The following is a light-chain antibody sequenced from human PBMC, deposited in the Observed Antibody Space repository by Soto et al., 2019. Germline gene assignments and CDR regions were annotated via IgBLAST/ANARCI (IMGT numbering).Light chain of an antibody. J-gene: IGKJ1*01. Sequence: EIVLTQSPGTLSLSPGERATLSCWASQTVNNNYLAWYQQKPGQAPRLLIYGASSRAAGIPDRFSGSGSGTDFTLTISRLEPEDFAVYYCQLYGASPKTFGQGTKVEIK. CDR1: QTVNNNY. CDR2: GAS. CDR3: QLYGASPKT. V-gene: IGKV3-20*01.